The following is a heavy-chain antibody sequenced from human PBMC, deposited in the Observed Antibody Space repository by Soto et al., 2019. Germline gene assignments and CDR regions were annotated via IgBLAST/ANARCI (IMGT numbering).Heavy chain of an antibody. CDR3: ARDFGIQLWFHQWFDP. J-gene: IGHJ5*02. V-gene: IGHV1-46*01. CDR2: INPSGGST. D-gene: IGHD5-18*01. CDR1: GYTFTSYY. Sequence: GASVKVSCKASGYTFTSYYMHWVRQAPGQGLEWMGIINPSGGSTSYAQKFQGRVTMTRDTSTSTVYMELSSLRSEDTAVYYCARDFGIQLWFHQWFDPWGQGTLVTVSS.